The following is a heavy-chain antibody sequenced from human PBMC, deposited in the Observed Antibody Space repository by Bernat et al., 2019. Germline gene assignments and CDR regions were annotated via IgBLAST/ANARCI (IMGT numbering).Heavy chain of an antibody. J-gene: IGHJ4*02. V-gene: IGHV4-34*01. CDR2: INHSGST. Sequence: QVQLQQWGAGLLKPSETLSLTCAVYGGSFSGYYWSWIRQPPGKGLEWIGEINHSGSTNYNPSLKSRVTISVDTSKNQFSLKLSSVTAADTAVYYCCMSGYDPFDYWGQGTLVTVSS. CDR1: GGSFSGYY. CDR3: CMSGYDPFDY. D-gene: IGHD5-12*01.